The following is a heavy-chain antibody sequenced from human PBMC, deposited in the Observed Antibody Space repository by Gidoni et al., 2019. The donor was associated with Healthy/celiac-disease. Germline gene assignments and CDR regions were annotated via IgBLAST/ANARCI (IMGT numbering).Heavy chain of an antibody. CDR3: AKDAHGPVFPWQWLDH. D-gene: IGHD6-19*01. CDR2: ISGSGGST. V-gene: IGHV3-23*01. J-gene: IGHJ4*02. CDR1: GFTFRSSA. Sequence: EVQLLESGGGLVRPGGSLRRSCAASGFTFRSSALSWVRQAPGKGLGVVSAISGSGGSTYYADSVKGRFTISRDNSKNTLYLQMNSLRAEDTAVYYCAKDAHGPVFPWQWLDHWGQGTLVTVSS.